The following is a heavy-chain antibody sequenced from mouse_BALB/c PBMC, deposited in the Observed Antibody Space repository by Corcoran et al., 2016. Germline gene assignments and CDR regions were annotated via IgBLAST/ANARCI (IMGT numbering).Heavy chain of an antibody. V-gene: IGHV1-77*01. CDR2: IYPGSGST. CDR1: GYTFTDYV. J-gene: IGHJ2*01. CDR3: AGLITTEETDY. D-gene: IGHD1-1*01. Sequence: QVQLQQSDPEMVKPGASVKMSCKASGYTFTDYVLSWVKQSTGQGLEWIGEIYPGSGSTYYNEKFKGKATLTADKSSNTAYMQLSSLTSEDSAVYFCAGLITTEETDYWGKGTTLTVSS.